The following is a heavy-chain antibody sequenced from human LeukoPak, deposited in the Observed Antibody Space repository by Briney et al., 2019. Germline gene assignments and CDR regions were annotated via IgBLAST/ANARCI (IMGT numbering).Heavy chain of an antibody. J-gene: IGHJ4*02. D-gene: IGHD1-1*01. CDR2: ISWNSGSI. V-gene: IGHV3-9*01. CDR1: GFTFDDYA. CDR3: AKDAVELERNGSFDY. Sequence: GRSLRLSCAASGFTFDDYAMHWVRQAPGKGLEWVSGISWNSGSIGYADSVKGRFTISRDNAKNSLYLQMNSLRAEDTALYYCAKDAVELERNGSFDYWGQGTLVTVSS.